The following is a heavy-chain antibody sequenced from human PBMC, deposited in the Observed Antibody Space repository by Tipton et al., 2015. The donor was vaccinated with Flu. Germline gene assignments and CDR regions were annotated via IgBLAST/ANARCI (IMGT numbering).Heavy chain of an antibody. J-gene: IGHJ4*02. V-gene: IGHV4-59*02. CDR2: ISYTGTT. D-gene: IGHD3-10*01. Sequence: GLVKPSETLSLTCSVSGASGTRYYLTWFRQSPGKGPEWIGYISYTGTTDCNPSLKSRVTISSDTSKNQFSLKLNSVTAADTAVYYCARASGSGTYVIFDYWGQGTLVTVSS. CDR1: GASGTRYY. CDR3: ARASGSGTYVIFDY.